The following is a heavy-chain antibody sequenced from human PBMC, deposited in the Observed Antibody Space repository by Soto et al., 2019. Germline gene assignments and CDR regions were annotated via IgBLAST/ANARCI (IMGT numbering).Heavy chain of an antibody. Sequence: PGGSRRLSCTASGLNFSSEAMTGVRQIPGKGLEWVAGRRGRGFGAYRADSVKGRFTISRDNSKNTGCLQMNSLRPEDTAVYYCAPDLLTTFAVVIRGSGLDVWGQGTTGTVS. CDR2: RRGRGFGA. CDR3: APDLLTTFAVVIRGSGLDV. J-gene: IGHJ6*02. CDR1: GLNFSSEA. D-gene: IGHD3-3*01. V-gene: IGHV3-23*01.